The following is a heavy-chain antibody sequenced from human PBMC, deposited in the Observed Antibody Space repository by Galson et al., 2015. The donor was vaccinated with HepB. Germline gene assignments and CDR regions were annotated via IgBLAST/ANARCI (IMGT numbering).Heavy chain of an antibody. J-gene: IGHJ5*02. CDR2: INDIRGS. V-gene: IGHV4-34*01. D-gene: IGHD1-1*01. CDR3: ARGAHVSPGMKRTKLNNPFDI. Sequence: SETLSLTCAVSGGSFSAYYWSWIRQTPGKGLEWIGDINDIRGSDYGPTLKSRVTMSVDTSRSQFSLKLSSVTAADTAVYYCARGAHVSPGMKRTKLNNPFDIWGQGIQVTVSS. CDR1: GGSFSAYY.